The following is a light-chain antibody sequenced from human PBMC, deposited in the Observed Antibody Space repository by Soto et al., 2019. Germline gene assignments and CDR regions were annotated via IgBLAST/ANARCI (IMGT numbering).Light chain of an antibody. Sequence: EIVLTQSPRTLRLCQGPRPYLYCRTSQSVDKNVAWYQMKPGQAPRIPXYEASTRATGIPDRFSSSGSRTDLTLTISILDTESFAIYYCQQRSTWLPITFGPGTNVDI. CDR3: QQRSTWLPIT. CDR2: EAS. V-gene: IGKV3-11*01. CDR1: QSVDKN. J-gene: IGKJ3*01.